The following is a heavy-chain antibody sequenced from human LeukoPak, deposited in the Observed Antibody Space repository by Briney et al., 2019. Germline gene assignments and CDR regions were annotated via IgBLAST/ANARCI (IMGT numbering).Heavy chain of an antibody. D-gene: IGHD3-3*01. CDR1: GGSISSGGYS. J-gene: IGHJ5*02. CDR3: ARGRITIFGVVPRWFDP. CDR2: IYHSGST. Sequence: SETLSLTCAVSGGSISSGGYSWSWIRQPPGKGLEWIGYIYHSGSTYYNPSLKSRVTISVDTSKNQFSLKLSSVTAADTAVYYCARGRITIFGVVPRWFDPWGQGTLVTVSS. V-gene: IGHV4-30-2*01.